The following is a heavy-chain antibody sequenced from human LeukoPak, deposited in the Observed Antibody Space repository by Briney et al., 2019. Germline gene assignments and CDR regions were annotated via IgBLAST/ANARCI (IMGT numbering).Heavy chain of an antibody. V-gene: IGHV3-66*01. CDR2: IYSGAGA. CDR1: GFTFSDYY. CDR3: AKSVGELLFSGAFDV. J-gene: IGHJ3*01. Sequence: GGSLRLSCAASGFTFSDYYMSWVRQAPGKGLEWVSVIYSGAGAYSADSVKGRFTISRDNSKNTLYLQMNSLRADDTAVYYCAKSVGELLFSGAFDVWGQGTMVTVSS. D-gene: IGHD3-10*01.